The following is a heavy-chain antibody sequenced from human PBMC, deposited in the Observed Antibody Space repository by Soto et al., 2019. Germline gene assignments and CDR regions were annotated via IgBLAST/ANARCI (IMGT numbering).Heavy chain of an antibody. CDR3: ARYRYGSEFDY. CDR1: GFTFSTYS. Sequence: GGSLRLSCTASGFTFSTYSMIWVRQAPGKGLEWISYISSSSTTIYYADSVKGRFTISRDNAKNSLHLQMNSLRAEDTAVYYCARYRYGSEFDYWGQGTLVTVSS. V-gene: IGHV3-48*01. CDR2: ISSSSTTI. J-gene: IGHJ4*02. D-gene: IGHD3-10*01.